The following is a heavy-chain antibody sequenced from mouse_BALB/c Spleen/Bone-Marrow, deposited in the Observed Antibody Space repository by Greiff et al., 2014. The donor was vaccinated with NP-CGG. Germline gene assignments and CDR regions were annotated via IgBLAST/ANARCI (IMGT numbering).Heavy chain of an antibody. Sequence: VMLVESGPELVKPGASVKISCNASGYAFSSSWMNWVKQRPGQGLEWIGRIFPGDGDTYYNGKLKGKAPLTADTSSSTAYMQLSSQTSVDSAVDCCARSDGERAMDYWGQGTSVTVSA. J-gene: IGHJ4*01. D-gene: IGHD2-13*01. CDR3: ARSDGERAMDY. CDR2: IFPGDGDT. V-gene: IGHV1-82*01. CDR1: GYAFSSSW.